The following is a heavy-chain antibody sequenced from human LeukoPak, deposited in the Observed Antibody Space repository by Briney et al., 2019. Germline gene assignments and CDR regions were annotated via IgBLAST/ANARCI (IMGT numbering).Heavy chain of an antibody. CDR2: IKPDGSEG. D-gene: IGHD6-6*01. V-gene: IGHV3-7*01. CDR3: TTQYSSSSFG. CDR1: GFSFSDSW. Sequence: PGGSLRLSCAASGFSFSDSWMTWVRQAPGSGLEGVASIKPDGSEGYYVDSVKGRFTISRDNAKNSLYLQMNSLRAEDTAVYHCTTQYSSSSFGWGQGTLVTVSS. J-gene: IGHJ4*02.